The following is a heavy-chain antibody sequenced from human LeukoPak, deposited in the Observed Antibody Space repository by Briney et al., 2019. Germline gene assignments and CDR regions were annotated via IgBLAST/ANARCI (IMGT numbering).Heavy chain of an antibody. Sequence: ASVKVSCKASGYTFTGYYMHWVRQAPGQGLEWMGWINPNNGGTKYAQKFQGRVTMTRDTSISTAHMELSRLRSDDTAVYYCARDRGVPGGFFYWGQGTLVTVSS. J-gene: IGHJ4*02. CDR1: GYTFTGYY. CDR3: ARDRGVPGGFFY. CDR2: INPNNGGT. V-gene: IGHV1-2*02. D-gene: IGHD3-10*01.